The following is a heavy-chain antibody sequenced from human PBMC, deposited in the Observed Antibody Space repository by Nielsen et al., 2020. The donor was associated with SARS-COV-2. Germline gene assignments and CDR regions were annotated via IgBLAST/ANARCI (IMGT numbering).Heavy chain of an antibody. Sequence: VKVSCKASGYTFTDYYMHWVRQAPGQGLEWVGRINPYSGGTNYAQKFQGTVTMTRDASISTVYMELTSDDTAVYYCARARATIFGLVMSYGMDVWGQGTTVAVSS. J-gene: IGHJ6*02. D-gene: IGHD3/OR15-3a*01. CDR1: GYTFTDYY. V-gene: IGHV1-2*06. CDR2: INPYSGGT. CDR3: ARARATIFGLVMSYGMDV.